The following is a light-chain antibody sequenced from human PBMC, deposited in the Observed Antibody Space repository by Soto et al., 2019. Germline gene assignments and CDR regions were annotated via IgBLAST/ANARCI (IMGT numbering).Light chain of an antibody. J-gene: IGKJ5*01. Sequence: ERVMTQSPATLSVSPCEIATLSCSSSQSVSNNLAWYQQKFGQAPRLLVYGASIRATGIPARFSGSGSGTEFTLTISSLQSEDFAVYYCQQYNNWPPITFGQGTRLEIK. CDR1: QSVSNN. CDR3: QQYNNWPPIT. CDR2: GAS. V-gene: IGKV3-15*01.